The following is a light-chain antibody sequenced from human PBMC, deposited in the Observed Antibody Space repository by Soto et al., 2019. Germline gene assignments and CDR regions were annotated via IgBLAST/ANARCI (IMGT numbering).Light chain of an antibody. J-gene: IGLJ2*01. CDR1: SSNIGSKT. V-gene: IGLV1-44*01. CDR2: SNN. CDR3: AAWDDSLNGVV. Sequence: QSALTQPPSASGTPGQRVTISCSGSSSNIGSKTVNWYQQLPGTAPKLLIYSNNQRPSGVPDRFSGSKSGTSASLAISGLQSGDEADYYCAAWDDSLNGVVFGGGTKVTVL.